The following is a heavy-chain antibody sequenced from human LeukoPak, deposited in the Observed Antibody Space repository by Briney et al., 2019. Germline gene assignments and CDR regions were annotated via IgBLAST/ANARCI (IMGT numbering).Heavy chain of an antibody. V-gene: IGHV4-59*01. CDR3: ARDVGAGTDY. CDR1: GGSISSYY. D-gene: IGHD6-19*01. CDR2: IRDSGST. Sequence: TSETLSLTCTVSGGSISSYYWTWIRQPPGKGLEWIGYIRDSGSTNYNPSLKGRVTISADTSKKQFSLKVRSVTAADTATYFCARDVGAGTDYWGQGILVTVSS. J-gene: IGHJ4*02.